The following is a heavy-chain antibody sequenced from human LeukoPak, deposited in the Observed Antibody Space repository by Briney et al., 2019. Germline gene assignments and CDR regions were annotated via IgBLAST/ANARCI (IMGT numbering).Heavy chain of an antibody. CDR2: LNPSGGST. V-gene: IGHV1-46*01. Sequence: ASVKVSCKASGYTVTSYYMHWERQAPGQGLEWMGILNPSGGSTSYAQKFQGRASLTRATSTSTVYMELSSLRSEDTAVYYCASVYNYGMDVWGQGTTVIVSS. J-gene: IGHJ6*02. CDR1: GYTVTSYY. CDR3: ASVYNYGMDV.